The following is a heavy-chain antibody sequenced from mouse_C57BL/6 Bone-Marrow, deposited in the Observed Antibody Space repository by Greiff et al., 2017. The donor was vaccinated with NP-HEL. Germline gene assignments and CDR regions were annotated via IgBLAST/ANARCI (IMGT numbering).Heavy chain of an antibody. CDR3: ARGSGYGSSLFAY. J-gene: IGHJ3*01. CDR2: IDPSDSET. D-gene: IGHD1-1*01. Sequence: VQLKQPGAELVRPGSSVKLSCKASGYTFTSYWMHWVKQRPIQGLEWIGNIDPSDSETHYNQKFKDKATLTVDKSSSTAYMQLSSLTSEDSAVYYCARGSGYGSSLFAYWGQGTLVTVSA. CDR1: GYTFTSYW. V-gene: IGHV1-52*01.